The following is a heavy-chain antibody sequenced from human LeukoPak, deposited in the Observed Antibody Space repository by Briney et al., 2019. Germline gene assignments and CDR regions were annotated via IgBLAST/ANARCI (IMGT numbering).Heavy chain of an antibody. D-gene: IGHD3-10*01. CDR2: IRHKANSYAT. CDR1: GFTFSGSA. V-gene: IGHV3-73*01. CDR3: TSQGLIAH. Sequence: GGSRKLSCAASGFTFSGSAMHWIRQASGKGLEWIGRIRHKANSYATAYAAQGNGSFAHSRDHSNNTADRTMNTPNTADSVVFYGTSQGLIAHGGQGTVVSV. J-gene: IGHJ4*02.